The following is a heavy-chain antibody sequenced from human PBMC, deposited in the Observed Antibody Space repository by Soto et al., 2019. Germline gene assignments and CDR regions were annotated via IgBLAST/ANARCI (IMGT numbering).Heavy chain of an antibody. V-gene: IGHV3-23*01. CDR2: ITGTGVSI. J-gene: IGHJ4*02. Sequence: EVQLLESGGGLVQPGGSLRLSCVASGFSFSCFAMSWVRQAPGKGLVWVSSITGTGVSIYYADSVRGRFTISRDNSKNTLYLQMSSLRAEDTARYYCAKDSIPYSSSYDLDHWGRGALVTVSS. CDR3: AKDSIPYSSSYDLDH. D-gene: IGHD6-6*01. CDR1: GFSFSCFA.